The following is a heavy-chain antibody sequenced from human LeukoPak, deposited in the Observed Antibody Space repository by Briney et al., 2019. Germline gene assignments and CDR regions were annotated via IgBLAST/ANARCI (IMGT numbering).Heavy chain of an antibody. V-gene: IGHV4-31*03. D-gene: IGHD2-21*02. CDR3: ARGMVVVTAPSYWYFDL. J-gene: IGHJ2*01. CDR1: GGSISSGGYY. CDR2: IYYSGST. Sequence: PSQTLSLTCTVSGGSISSGGYYWSWIRQHPGKGLEWIGYIYYSGSTYYNPSLMSRVTISVDTSKNQFSLKLSSVTAADTAVYYCARGMVVVTAPSYWYFDLWGRGTLVTVSS.